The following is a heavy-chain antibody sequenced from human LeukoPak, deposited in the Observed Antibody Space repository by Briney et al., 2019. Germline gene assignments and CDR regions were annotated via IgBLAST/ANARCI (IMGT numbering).Heavy chain of an antibody. D-gene: IGHD4-11*01. CDR1: GGSISNTNYY. J-gene: IGHJ4*02. CDR2: IYHNGRT. CDR3: AREWQYQFDY. Sequence: PSETLSLTCFVSGGSISNTNYYWAWIRQPPGKGLEYIGSIYHNGRTYYNPSLTSRVTMSVDTSKSQFSLKLSSVTAADTAVHYCAREWQYQFDYWGQGTLVTVSS. V-gene: IGHV4-39*07.